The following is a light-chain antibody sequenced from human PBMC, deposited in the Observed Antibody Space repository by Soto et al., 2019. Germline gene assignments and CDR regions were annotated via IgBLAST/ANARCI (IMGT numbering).Light chain of an antibody. CDR1: SSDVGGYNY. Sequence: QSALTQPASVSGSPGQSITISCTGTSSDVGGYNYVSWYQQHPGIAPKLLIYGVTNRPSGVSTRFSGYKSGNTASLTISGLQADDEADYHCSSYTSASTLLYLFGTGTKLTVL. V-gene: IGLV2-14*01. CDR2: GVT. CDR3: SSYTSASTLLYL. J-gene: IGLJ1*01.